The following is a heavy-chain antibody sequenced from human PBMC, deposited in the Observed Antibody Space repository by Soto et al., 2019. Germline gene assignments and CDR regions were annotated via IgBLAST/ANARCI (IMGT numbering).Heavy chain of an antibody. CDR1: GGSFSGYY. D-gene: IGHD5-12*01. CDR2: INHSGST. V-gene: IGHV4-34*01. J-gene: IGHJ6*02. Sequence: KPSETLSLTCAVYGGSFSGYYWSWIRQPPGKGLEWIGEINHSGSTNYNPSLKSRVTISVDTSKNQFSLKLSSVTAADTAVYYCARFPVWLYYYYGMDVWGQGTTVTVSS. CDR3: ARFPVWLYYYYGMDV.